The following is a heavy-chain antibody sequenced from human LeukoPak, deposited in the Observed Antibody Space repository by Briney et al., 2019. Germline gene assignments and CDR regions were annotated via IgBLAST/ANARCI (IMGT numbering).Heavy chain of an antibody. V-gene: IGHV3-30*04. Sequence: GGSLRLSCAASGFTFSSYAMHWVRQAPGKGLEWVAVISYDGSNKYYADSVKGRFTISRDNSKNTLYLQMNSLRAEDTAVYYCARGDSTSTPRQYFQHWGQGTLVTVSS. D-gene: IGHD2/OR15-2a*01. CDR2: ISYDGSNK. J-gene: IGHJ1*01. CDR1: GFTFSSYA. CDR3: ARGDSTSTPRQYFQH.